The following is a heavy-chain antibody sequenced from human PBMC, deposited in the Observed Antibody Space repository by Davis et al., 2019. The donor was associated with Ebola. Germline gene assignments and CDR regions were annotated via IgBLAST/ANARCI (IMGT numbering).Heavy chain of an antibody. CDR3: ARWGDYYEIKH. CDR2: INPSSGTT. V-gene: IGHV1-46*01. CDR1: GYTFTSYY. J-gene: IGHJ1*01. D-gene: IGHD3-3*01. Sequence: ASVKVSCKASGYTFTSYYMHWVRQAPGQGLEWMGIINPSSGTTTYAQKFQGRVTMTRDTSTSTVYMELRSLRSEDTAVYYCARWGDYYEIKHWGQGTLVTVSS.